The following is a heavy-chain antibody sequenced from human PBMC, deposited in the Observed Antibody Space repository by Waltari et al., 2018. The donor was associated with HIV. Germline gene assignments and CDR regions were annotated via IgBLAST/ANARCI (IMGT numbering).Heavy chain of an antibody. CDR1: GFSLTTSGVG. V-gene: IGHV2-5*02. J-gene: IGHJ1*01. Sequence: QITLKESGPTVVKPTQTLTLTCTFSGFSLTTSGVGVGWIRQPPGKALERLALVYWDDDKRYSPSVKSRRTITKGTSKSQVGLRMTSRDPGETGTFFCARGTMAKMTLGFQGWGQGTPVTGSS. D-gene: IGHD3-16*01. CDR2: VYWDDDK. CDR3: ARGTMAKMTLGFQG.